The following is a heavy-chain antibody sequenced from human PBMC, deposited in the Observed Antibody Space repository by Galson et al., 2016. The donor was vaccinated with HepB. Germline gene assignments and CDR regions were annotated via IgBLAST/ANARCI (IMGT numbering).Heavy chain of an antibody. Sequence: SVKVSCKASGYTFTGYYIHWVRQAPGQGLEWMGWINPNSGGTKHAQKFQGWVTMTRDTSISTAYMELSRLRSDDTAVYYCARDYYFGMDFWGQGITVTVSS. V-gene: IGHV1-2*04. CDR1: GYTFTGYY. CDR3: ARDYYFGMDF. CDR2: INPNSGGT. J-gene: IGHJ6*02.